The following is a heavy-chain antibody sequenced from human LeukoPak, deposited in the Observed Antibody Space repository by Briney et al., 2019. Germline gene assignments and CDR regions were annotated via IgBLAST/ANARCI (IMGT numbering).Heavy chain of an antibody. CDR1: GFTLCSYA. Sequence: GVSLRLSCGASGFTLCSYAVLGVRQARGRGGEGFTGISGRGGRTHYADSVKGRFTIYRENSKNTVYLQMNSLRTDDTAVYYRAKSPNIRGVSNFDYWGQGTLVTVSS. D-gene: IGHD3-10*01. CDR3: AKSPNIRGVSNFDY. CDR2: ISGRGGRT. V-gene: IGHV3-23*01. J-gene: IGHJ4*02.